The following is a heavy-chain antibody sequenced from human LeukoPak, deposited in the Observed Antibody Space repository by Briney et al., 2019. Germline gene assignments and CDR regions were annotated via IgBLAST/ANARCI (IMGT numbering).Heavy chain of an antibody. CDR2: INQDGSVK. D-gene: IGHD3-3*01. CDR3: ARDALGVSYYFDY. Sequence: GGSLRLSCAASEFTFSNYWMSWVRQAPGKGLEWVANINQDGSVKYYMDSVKGRFTISRDNAKNSLYLQMNSLRAEDTAVYYCARDALGVSYYFDYWGQGTLVTVSS. J-gene: IGHJ4*02. V-gene: IGHV3-7*01. CDR1: EFTFSNYW.